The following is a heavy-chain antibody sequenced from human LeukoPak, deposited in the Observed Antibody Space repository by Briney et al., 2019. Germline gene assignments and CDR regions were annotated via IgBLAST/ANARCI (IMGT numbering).Heavy chain of an antibody. CDR1: GYTLTELS. D-gene: IGHD3-16*01. Sequence: GASVKVSCKVSGYTLTELSMHWVRQAPGKGLEWMGGFDPEDGETIYAQKFQGRVTMTEDTSTDTAYMELSSLRSEDTAVYYCATANMITFGGVILRPFDYWGQGTLVTVSS. CDR3: ATANMITFGGVILRPFDY. J-gene: IGHJ4*02. V-gene: IGHV1-24*01. CDR2: FDPEDGET.